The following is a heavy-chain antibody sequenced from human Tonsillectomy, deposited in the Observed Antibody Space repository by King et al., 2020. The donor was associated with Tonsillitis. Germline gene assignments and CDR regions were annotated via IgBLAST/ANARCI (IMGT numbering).Heavy chain of an antibody. CDR2: IDPSDSYT. V-gene: IGHV5-10-1*03. J-gene: IGHJ6*03. D-gene: IGHD1-26*01. Sequence: QLVQSGAEVKKPGESLRISCKGSGYSFTSYWISWVRQMPGKGLEWMGRIDPSDSYTNYSPSFQGHVTISADKSISTAYLQWSSLKASDTAMYYCATGGATGGYYYYYMDVWGKGTTVTVSS. CDR3: ATGGATGGYYYYYMDV. CDR1: GYSFTSYW.